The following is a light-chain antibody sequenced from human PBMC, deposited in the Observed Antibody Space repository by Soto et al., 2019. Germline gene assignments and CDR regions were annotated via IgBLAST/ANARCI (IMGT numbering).Light chain of an antibody. CDR1: QSIRKY. Sequence: DIQMTQSPPSLSAYLRDRVTITCRASQSIRKYLNWYQQKPGKAPKLLIYAASSLQSGVQSRFSGSGSGTDFTLTIRSLQPEDFATYFCKHGYSTPLTFGGGTKVDIK. J-gene: IGKJ4*01. V-gene: IGKV1-39*01. CDR2: AAS. CDR3: KHGYSTPLT.